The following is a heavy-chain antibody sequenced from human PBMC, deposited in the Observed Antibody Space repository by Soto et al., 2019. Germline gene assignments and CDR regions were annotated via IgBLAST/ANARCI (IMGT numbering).Heavy chain of an antibody. CDR1: GGTFGSYA. V-gene: IGHV1-69*01. D-gene: IGHD2-2*01. CDR2: IIPIPGTA. CDR3: ARSQGCSTSLEIYYYYYYGMDV. Sequence: QVQLVQSGAEVQKPGSSVKVSCKASGGTFGSYAISWVRQAPGQGLEWMGGIIPIPGTANYAQKFQGRVTIAADESTSTAYMELSSLRSEDTAVYYCARSQGCSTSLEIYYYYYYGMDVWGQGTTVTVSS. J-gene: IGHJ6*02.